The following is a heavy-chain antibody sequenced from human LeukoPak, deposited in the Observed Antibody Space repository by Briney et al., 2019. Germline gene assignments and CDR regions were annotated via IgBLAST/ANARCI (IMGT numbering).Heavy chain of an antibody. J-gene: IGHJ3*02. CDR2: INSDGSST. D-gene: IGHD7-27*01. CDR1: GFTFSSYW. CDR3: AKEGDWGSGWAFDI. Sequence: GGSLRLSCAASGFTFSSYWMHWVGQAPGKGLVWVSRINSDGSSTSYADSVKGRFTISRDNAKNTLYLQMNSLRAEDTAVYYCAKEGDWGSGWAFDIWGQGTMVTVSS. V-gene: IGHV3-74*01.